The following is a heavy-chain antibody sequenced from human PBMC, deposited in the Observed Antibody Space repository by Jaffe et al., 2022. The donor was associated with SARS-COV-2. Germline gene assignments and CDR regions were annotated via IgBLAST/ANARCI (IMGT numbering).Heavy chain of an antibody. CDR2: VIPIFGTT. CDR3: ARGGYYGSGSPHYYYYMDV. D-gene: IGHD3-10*01. Sequence: QLLQVLSGAEVRKPGSSVKVSCKGVFSSFAIVWVRQAPGQGLEWMGGVIPIFGTTNYAQKFQGRVTIIADESTSTAYMELRSLTSEDTALYYCARGGYYGSGSPHYYYYMDVWGKGTTVTVSS. CDR1: VFSSFA. J-gene: IGHJ6*03. V-gene: IGHV1-69*01.